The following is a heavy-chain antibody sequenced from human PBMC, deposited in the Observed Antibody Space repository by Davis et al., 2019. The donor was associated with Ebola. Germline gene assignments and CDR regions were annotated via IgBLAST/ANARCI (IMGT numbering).Heavy chain of an antibody. V-gene: IGHV3-53*01. J-gene: IGHJ2*01. D-gene: IGHD4-17*01. CDR1: GFIVSDKY. CDR2: IYRDGRT. Sequence: GGSLRLSCAASGFIVSDKYMSWVRQAPGKGLEWVSVIYRDGRTYYADSVKGRFTISRDNSNNTLFLQMNSVRAGDTAVYYCARHVYGDFWFFDLRGRGTRVTVSS. CDR3: ARHVYGDFWFFDL.